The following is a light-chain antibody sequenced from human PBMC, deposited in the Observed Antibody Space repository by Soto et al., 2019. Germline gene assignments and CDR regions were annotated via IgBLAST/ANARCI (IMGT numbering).Light chain of an antibody. CDR2: AAS. V-gene: IGKV1-27*01. CDR3: QKYNSAPQT. Sequence: DIQITQAPSSLSASVGDRVTITCRASQGISNYLAWYQQKPGKVPKLLIYAASTLQSGVPSRFSGSGSGTDFTLTISSLQPEDVATYYCQKYNSAPQTFGQVTKVEIQ. CDR1: QGISNY. J-gene: IGKJ1*01.